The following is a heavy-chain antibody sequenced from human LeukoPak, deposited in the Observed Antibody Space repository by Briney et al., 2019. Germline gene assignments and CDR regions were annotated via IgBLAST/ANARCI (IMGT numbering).Heavy chain of an antibody. J-gene: IGHJ4*02. CDR2: IKQDGSEK. V-gene: IGHV3-7*01. CDR1: GFTFSSYW. Sequence: GGSLRLSCAVSGFTFSSYWMSWVRQAPGKGLEWVANIKQDGSEKYYVDSVKGRFTISRDNAKNSLYLQMNSLRAEDTAVYYCARVARYSSSWYFPDYWGQGTLVTVSS. D-gene: IGHD6-13*01. CDR3: ARVARYSSSWYFPDY.